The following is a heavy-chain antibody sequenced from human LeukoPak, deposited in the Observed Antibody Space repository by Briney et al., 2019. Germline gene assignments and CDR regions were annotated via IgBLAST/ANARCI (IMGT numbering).Heavy chain of an antibody. V-gene: IGHV1-8*01. D-gene: IGHD2-2*01. Sequence: ASVKVSCKASGYTFTSYDINWVRQATGQGLEWMGWMNPNSGNTGYAQKLQGRVTMTTDTSTSTAYMELRSLRSDDTAVYYCARYSGPAAKDRTQDINFDYWGQGTLVTVSS. CDR3: ARYSGPAAKDRTQDINFDY. J-gene: IGHJ4*02. CDR2: MNPNSGNT. CDR1: GYTFTSYD.